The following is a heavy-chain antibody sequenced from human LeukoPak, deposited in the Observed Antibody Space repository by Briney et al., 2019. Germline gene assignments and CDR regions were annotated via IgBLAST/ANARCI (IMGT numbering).Heavy chain of an antibody. CDR3: ARSLQYNNNNYFYYGMDV. Sequence: SETLSPTCTVSGGSISSYYWNWIRQPPGEGLEWIGYLYYSGSTNYNPSLKSRVTISVDASKNQFSLKLNSATAADTAVYYCARSLQYNNNNYFYYGMDVWGQGTTVTVSS. CDR1: GGSISSYY. CDR2: LYYSGST. V-gene: IGHV4-59*01. J-gene: IGHJ6*02. D-gene: IGHD3-10*01.